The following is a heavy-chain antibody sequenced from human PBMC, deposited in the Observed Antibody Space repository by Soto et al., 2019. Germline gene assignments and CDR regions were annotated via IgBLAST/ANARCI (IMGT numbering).Heavy chain of an antibody. CDR3: ARHQGIPEPADYYYGMDV. CDR2: IYPGDSDT. J-gene: IGHJ6*02. CDR1: GYSFTTYW. Sequence: PGESLKISCKGSGYSFTTYWIGWVRQMPGKGLEWMGIIYPGDSDTRYSPSFEGQVTISADKSISTAYLQWSSLKASDTAMYYCARHQGIPEPADYYYGMDVWGQGTTVTVYS. D-gene: IGHD6-13*01. V-gene: IGHV5-51*01.